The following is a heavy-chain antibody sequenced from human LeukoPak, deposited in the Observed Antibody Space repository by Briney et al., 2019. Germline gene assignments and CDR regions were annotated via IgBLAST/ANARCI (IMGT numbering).Heavy chain of an antibody. D-gene: IGHD1-14*01. CDR1: GFIVSGNH. J-gene: IGHJ4*02. V-gene: IGHV3-66*01. Sequence: PGGSLRLSCAASGFIVSGNHMNWVRLAPGKGLEWVSIVYSVGATYYEDSVKGRFTVSRDDSKNIVFLQMNNLRSEDTAVYFCATGRPGSRTLDSWGQGTPVTVSS. CDR2: VYSVGAT. CDR3: ATGRPGSRTLDS.